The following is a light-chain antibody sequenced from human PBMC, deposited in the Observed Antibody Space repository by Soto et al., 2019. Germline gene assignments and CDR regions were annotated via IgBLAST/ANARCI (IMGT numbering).Light chain of an antibody. CDR2: RAS. CDR1: QNIGSN. J-gene: IGKJ4*01. V-gene: IGKV3-15*01. Sequence: EIVMTQSPLTLSVSPGESATLSCRASQNIGSNLAWYQQKPGQAPRLLIYRASTRATGIPATFSGSGSGTDFTLTISSLQSEDFAVYHCEQYHSWPLTFGGGTKVEI. CDR3: EQYHSWPLT.